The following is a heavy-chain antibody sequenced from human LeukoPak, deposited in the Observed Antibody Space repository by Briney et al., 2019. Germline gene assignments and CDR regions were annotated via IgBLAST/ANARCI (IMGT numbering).Heavy chain of an antibody. J-gene: IGHJ4*02. V-gene: IGHV3-74*01. CDR1: GFTFSSYW. CDR2: INSDGSST. Sequence: PGGSLRLSCAASGFTFSSYWMHWVRQAPGKGLVWVSRINSDGSSTSYADSVKGRFTISRDNAKNTLYLQMNSLRAEDTAVYYCARGSRRIATTIIVIERAFDYWGQGTLVTVSS. CDR3: ARGSRRIATTIIVIERAFDY. D-gene: IGHD3-22*01.